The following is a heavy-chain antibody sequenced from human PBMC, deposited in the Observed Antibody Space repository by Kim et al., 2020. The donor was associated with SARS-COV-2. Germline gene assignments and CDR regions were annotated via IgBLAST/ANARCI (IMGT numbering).Heavy chain of an antibody. CDR2: ISAYNGNT. CDR3: ARVPIWFGESPPDY. V-gene: IGHV1-18*04. CDR1: GYTFTSYG. J-gene: IGHJ4*02. D-gene: IGHD3-10*01. Sequence: ASVKVSCKASGYTFTSYGISWVRQAPGQGLEWMGWISAYNGNTNYAQKLQGRVTITTDTSTSTAYMELRSLRSDDTAVYYCARVPIWFGESPPDYWGQGTLVTVSS.